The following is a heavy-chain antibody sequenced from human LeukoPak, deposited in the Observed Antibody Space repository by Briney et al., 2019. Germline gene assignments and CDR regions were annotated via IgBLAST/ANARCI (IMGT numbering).Heavy chain of an antibody. D-gene: IGHD3-22*01. CDR2: INSDGSST. CDR1: GFTFSSYW. CDR3: ARSPYYDSSGYQLDY. V-gene: IGHV3-74*01. Sequence: GGSLRLSCAASGFTFSSYWTHWVRQAPGKGLVWVSRINSDGSSTSYADSVKGRFTISRDNAKNTLYLQMNSLRAEDTAVYYCARSPYYDSSGYQLDYWGQGTLVTVSS. J-gene: IGHJ4*02.